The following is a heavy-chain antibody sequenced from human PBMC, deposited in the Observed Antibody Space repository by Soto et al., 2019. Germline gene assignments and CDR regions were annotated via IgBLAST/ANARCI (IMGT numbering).Heavy chain of an antibody. CDR3: AGTNYDSSGYYLDY. J-gene: IGHJ4*02. CDR1: GGSISSYY. V-gene: IGHV4-59*01. CDR2: IYYSGST. D-gene: IGHD3-22*01. Sequence: QVQLQESGPGLVKPSETLSLTCTVSGGSISSYYWSWIRQPPGKGLEWIGYIYYSGSTNYNPSLKSRVTISVDTSKNQFSLKLSSVTAADTAVYYCAGTNYDSSGYYLDYWGQGTLVTVSS.